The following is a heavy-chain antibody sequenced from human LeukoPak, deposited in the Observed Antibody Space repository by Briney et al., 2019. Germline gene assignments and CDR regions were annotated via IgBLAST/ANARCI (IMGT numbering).Heavy chain of an antibody. D-gene: IGHD3-10*01. V-gene: IGHV4-4*02. CDR3: AVGGVYLRGGAEAFDI. J-gene: IGHJ3*02. CDR1: GGSISSSNW. Sequence: SGTLSLTCAVSGGSISSSNWWSWVRLPPGKGLEWIGEIYHSGSTNYNPSLKSRVTISVDKSKNQFSLKLSSVTAADTAVYYCAVGGVYLRGGAEAFDIWGQGTMVTVSS. CDR2: IYHSGST.